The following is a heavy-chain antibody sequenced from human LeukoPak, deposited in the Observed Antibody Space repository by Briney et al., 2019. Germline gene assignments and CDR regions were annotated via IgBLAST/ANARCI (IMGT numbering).Heavy chain of an antibody. CDR1: GGTFSSYA. Sequence: SVKVSCKASGGTFSSYAISWVQQAPGQGLEWMGRIIPILGIANYAQKFQGRVTITADKSTSTAYMELSSLRSEDTAVYYCARFRHDSSGSIDYWGQGTLVTVSS. V-gene: IGHV1-69*04. D-gene: IGHD3-22*01. CDR3: ARFRHDSSGSIDY. CDR2: IIPILGIA. J-gene: IGHJ4*02.